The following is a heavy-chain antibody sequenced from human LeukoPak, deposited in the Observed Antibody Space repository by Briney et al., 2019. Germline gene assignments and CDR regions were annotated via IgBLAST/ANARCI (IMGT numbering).Heavy chain of an antibody. J-gene: IGHJ6*03. CDR3: ARGKDTAMGRGYYYYYMDV. CDR1: GFTFSSYD. Sequence: PGGSLSLSCAASGFTFSSYDMHWVRQATGKGLEWVSAIGTAGDTYYPGSVKGRFTISRENAKNSLYLQMNSLRAGDTAVYYCARGKDTAMGRGYYYYYMDVWGKGTTVTVSS. CDR2: IGTAGDT. D-gene: IGHD5-18*01. V-gene: IGHV3-13*01.